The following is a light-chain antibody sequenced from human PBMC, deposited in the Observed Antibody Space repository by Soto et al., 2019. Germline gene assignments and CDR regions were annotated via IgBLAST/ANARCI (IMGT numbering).Light chain of an antibody. CDR3: ATWDDRLNGYV. CDR1: SSNIGSNT. CDR2: NNN. Sequence: QPVLTQPPSASGTPGQRVTISCSGSSSNIGSNTVDWYQQLPGTAPKLLIYNNNQRPSGVPVRFSGSKSGTSASLAISGPQSEDEADYYCATWDDRLNGYVFGTGTKVTVL. J-gene: IGLJ1*01. V-gene: IGLV1-44*01.